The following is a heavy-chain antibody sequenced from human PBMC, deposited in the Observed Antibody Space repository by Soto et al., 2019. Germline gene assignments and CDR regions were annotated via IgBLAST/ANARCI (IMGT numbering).Heavy chain of an antibody. CDR3: ARSQFDYVWGTSGYFDS. J-gene: IGHJ4*02. CDR1: GYSFSTHW. D-gene: IGHD3-16*01. V-gene: IGHV5-51*01. Sequence: HGESLKISCKGSGYSFSTHWVGWVRQTPGKGLEWMGIIYPGDSDARYSPSFKGQVTISVDESTTTAFLQWSSLKASDTAMYFCARSQFDYVWGTSGYFDSWGQGTLVTVSS. CDR2: IYPGDSDA.